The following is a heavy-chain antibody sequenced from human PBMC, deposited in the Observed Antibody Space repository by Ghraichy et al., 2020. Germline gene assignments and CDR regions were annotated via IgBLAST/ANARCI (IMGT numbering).Heavy chain of an antibody. V-gene: IGHV1-69*13. CDR1: GGTFSSYA. CDR2: IIPIFGTA. Sequence: SVKVSCKASGGTFSSYAISWVRQAPGQGLEWMGGIIPIFGTANYAQKFQGRVTITADESTSTAYMELSSLRSEDTAVYYCARSPPGVATTVIFFDYWGQGTLVTVSS. CDR3: ARSPPGVATTVIFFDY. D-gene: IGHD5-12*01. J-gene: IGHJ4*02.